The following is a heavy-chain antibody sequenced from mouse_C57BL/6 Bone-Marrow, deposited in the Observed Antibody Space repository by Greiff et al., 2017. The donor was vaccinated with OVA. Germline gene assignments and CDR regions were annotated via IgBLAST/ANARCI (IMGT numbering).Heavy chain of an antibody. V-gene: IGHV5-12*01. CDR1: GFTFSDYY. D-gene: IGHD1-1*01. CDR3: ARPLYYYGSSHYYAMDY. Sequence: EVKLVESGGGLVQPGGSLKLSCAASGFTFSDYYMYWVRQTPEKRLEWVAYISNGGGSTYYPDTVKGRFTISGDNAKNTLYLQMSRLKSEDTAMYYCARPLYYYGSSHYYAMDYWGQGTSVTVSS. CDR2: ISNGGGST. J-gene: IGHJ4*01.